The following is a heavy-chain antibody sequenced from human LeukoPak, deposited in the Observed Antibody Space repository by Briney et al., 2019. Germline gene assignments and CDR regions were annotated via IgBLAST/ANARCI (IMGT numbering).Heavy chain of an antibody. CDR2: ISWNSGSI. CDR3: AKDWGYDSSGYSSYFDY. D-gene: IGHD3-22*01. CDR1: GFTFDDYA. J-gene: IGHJ4*02. Sequence: PGRSLRLXCAASGFTFDDYAMHWVRQAPGKGLEWVSGISWNSGSIGYADSVKGRFTISRDNAKNSLYLQMNSPRAEDIALYYCAKDWGYDSSGYSSYFDYWGQGTLVTVSS. V-gene: IGHV3-9*03.